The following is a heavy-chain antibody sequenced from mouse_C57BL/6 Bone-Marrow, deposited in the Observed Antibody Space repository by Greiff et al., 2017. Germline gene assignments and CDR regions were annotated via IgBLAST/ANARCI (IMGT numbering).Heavy chain of an antibody. D-gene: IGHD2-4*01. CDR3: ARDDYDWGYIDY. Sequence: VQLQQPGAELVKPGASVKMSCKASGYTFTSYWITWVKQRPGQGLEWIGDIYPGSGSTNYNEKFKSKATLTVDTSSSTAYMQLSSLPSEDSAVYYCARDDYDWGYIDYGGQGTTLTVSS. V-gene: IGHV1-55*01. CDR1: GYTFTSYW. J-gene: IGHJ2*01. CDR2: IYPGSGST.